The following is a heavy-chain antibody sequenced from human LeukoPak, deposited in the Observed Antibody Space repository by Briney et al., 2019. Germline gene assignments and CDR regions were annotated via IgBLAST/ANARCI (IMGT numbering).Heavy chain of an antibody. V-gene: IGHV3-23*01. CDR2: VSGGGVST. CDR1: GFTFSSYG. J-gene: IGHJ3*02. CDR3: AKAAVTMIGVGDAFDI. D-gene: IGHD3-22*01. Sequence: GGSLRLSCAASGFTFSSYGMTWVRQAPGKGLEWVSSVSGGGVSTYYADAVKGRFTISRDNSKNTLYLQMNTLRAEATAVYHCAKAAVTMIGVGDAFDIRGQGTRVTVSS.